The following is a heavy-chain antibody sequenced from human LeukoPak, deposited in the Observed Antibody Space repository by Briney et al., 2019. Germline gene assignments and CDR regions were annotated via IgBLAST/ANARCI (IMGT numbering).Heavy chain of an antibody. J-gene: IGHJ4*02. D-gene: IGHD1-14*01. Sequence: GGSLRLSCAASGFTFSSYAMSWVRQAPGKGLEWVSAISGSGGSTYYADSVKGRFTISRDNSKNTLYLEMNNLRAEDTAVYFCANIKSGRKFSFEYWGQGTLVTVSS. CDR3: ANIKSGRKFSFEY. CDR2: ISGSGGST. CDR1: GFTFSSYA. V-gene: IGHV3-23*01.